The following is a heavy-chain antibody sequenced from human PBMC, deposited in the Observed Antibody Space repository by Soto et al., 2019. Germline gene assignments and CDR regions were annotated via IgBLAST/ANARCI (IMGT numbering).Heavy chain of an antibody. CDR2: IKSKIDGGTT. V-gene: IGHV3-15*01. D-gene: IGHD1-1*01. CDR1: GFTFRDAW. J-gene: IGHJ5*02. CDR3: TRYNYGDNWFDP. Sequence: GGSLRLSCAASGFTFRDAWMSWVRQAPGKGLEWVGRIKSKIDGGTTDYAAPVKGRFTISRDDSKNTLSLQMNSLKTEDTAVYFCTRYNYGDNWFDPWGQGTLVTVSS.